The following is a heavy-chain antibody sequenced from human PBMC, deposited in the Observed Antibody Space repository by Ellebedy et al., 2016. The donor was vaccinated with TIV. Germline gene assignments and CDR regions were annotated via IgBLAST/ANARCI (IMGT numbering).Heavy chain of an antibody. CDR3: ARDHVGDGYNRAFDI. J-gene: IGHJ3*02. CDR2: ISYDGSNK. Sequence: GESLKISCAASGFTFTTYAMHWVRHAPGKGLEWVAVISYDGSNKYYADSVKGRFPISRDNSKNTLYLQMNSLRAEDTAVYYCARDHVGDGYNRAFDIWGQGTMVTVSS. D-gene: IGHD5-24*01. CDR1: GFTFTTYA. V-gene: IGHV3-30*17.